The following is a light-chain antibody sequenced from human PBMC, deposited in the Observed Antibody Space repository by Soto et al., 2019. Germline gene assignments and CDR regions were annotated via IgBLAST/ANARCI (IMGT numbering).Light chain of an antibody. V-gene: IGLV1-44*01. CDR1: SSNIGPNA. J-gene: IGLJ1*01. Sequence: QSVLTQPPSASGTPGQTVTISCSGSSSNIGPNAVNWYQQLPGTAPKLLLYYNNHRPSWGSDRCSGGKSGSSASLAIIGRQSAEEADYHCAACDYSVNNFVFGTGTKLTVL. CDR2: YNN. CDR3: AACDYSVNNFV.